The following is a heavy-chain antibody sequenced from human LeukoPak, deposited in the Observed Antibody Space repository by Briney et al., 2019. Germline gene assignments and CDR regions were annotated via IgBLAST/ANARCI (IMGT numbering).Heavy chain of an antibody. D-gene: IGHD3-22*01. V-gene: IGHV1-69*05. CDR1: GGTFNSYA. J-gene: IGHJ5*02. CDR3: ARARSPSSGYLLRDHNWFDP. CDR2: IIPIFSTA. Sequence: SVKVSCKASGGTFNSYAISWVRQAPGQGLEWMGGIIPIFSTANYAQKVQGRVTITTDEFTTTAYMELSSLRSEDTAVYYCARARSPSSGYLLRDHNWFDPWGQGTLVTVSS.